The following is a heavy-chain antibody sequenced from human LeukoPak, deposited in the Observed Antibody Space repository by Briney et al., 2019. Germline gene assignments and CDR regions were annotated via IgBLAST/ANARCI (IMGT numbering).Heavy chain of an antibody. J-gene: IGHJ4*02. Sequence: QPGGSLRLSCGVSGFTVRSNYMSGVRQAPGKGLEGVSVIYRGGSTYYADSVKDRFTISRDTSKNTLYLQMNSLRAEDTAVYYCARIRDGYSYAEFDYWGQGTLVTVSS. CDR2: IYRGGST. CDR1: GFTVRSNY. D-gene: IGHD5-24*01. V-gene: IGHV3-53*01. CDR3: ARIRDGYSYAEFDY.